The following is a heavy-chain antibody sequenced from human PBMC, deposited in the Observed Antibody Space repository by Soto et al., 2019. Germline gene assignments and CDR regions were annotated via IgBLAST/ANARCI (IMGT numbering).Heavy chain of an antibody. Sequence: SETLSLTCAVSGYSISSGHYWGWIRQPPGKGLEWIGSIYHSGSTYYNPSLKSRVTISVDTSKNQFSLKLSSVTAADTAVYYCARVYSSSAVDGMDVWGQGTTVTVSS. CDR2: IYHSGST. CDR1: GYSISSGHY. V-gene: IGHV4-38-2*01. CDR3: ARVYSSSAVDGMDV. D-gene: IGHD6-6*01. J-gene: IGHJ6*02.